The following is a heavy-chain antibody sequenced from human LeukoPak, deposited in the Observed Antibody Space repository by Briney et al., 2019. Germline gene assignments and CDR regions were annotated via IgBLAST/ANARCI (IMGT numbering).Heavy chain of an antibody. CDR2: ISWNSGSI. Sequence: GGSLRLSCAGSGFIFNNYAMHWVRQPPGKGLGWVSGISWNSGSIDYADSVKGRFTISRDNAKNSLYLQMNSLRVEDTAFYYCAKDNRRHYTSGPNPDSLHWGQGALVTVSS. D-gene: IGHD6-19*01. V-gene: IGHV3-9*01. J-gene: IGHJ4*02. CDR1: GFIFNNYA. CDR3: AKDNRRHYTSGPNPDSLH.